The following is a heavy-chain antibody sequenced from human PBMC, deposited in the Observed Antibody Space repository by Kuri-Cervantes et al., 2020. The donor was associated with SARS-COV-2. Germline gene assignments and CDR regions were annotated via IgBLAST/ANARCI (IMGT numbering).Heavy chain of an antibody. D-gene: IGHD3-3*01. CDR1: GGPISSSSYY. CDR3: ARQMMSSITIFGVVVTRNWFDP. CDR2: IYYSGST. J-gene: IGHJ5*02. V-gene: IGHV4-39*01. Sequence: SETLSLTCTVSGGPISSSSYYWGWIRQPPGKGLEWIGSIYYSGSTYYNPSLKSRVTISVDTSKNQFSLKLSSVTAADTAVYYCARQMMSSITIFGVVVTRNWFDPWGQGTLVTVSS.